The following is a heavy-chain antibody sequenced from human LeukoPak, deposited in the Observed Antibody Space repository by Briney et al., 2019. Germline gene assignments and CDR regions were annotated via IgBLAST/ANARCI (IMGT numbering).Heavy chain of an antibody. Sequence: GGSLRLSCVASGFTVSSAWMSWVRQAPGKGLEWVCRIKSKTEGGTTEYAAPVKGRFTISRDDSKNTLYLRMNSLKTEDTALYYCTTNTAFDYWGQGTLVTVSS. CDR3: TTNTAFDY. J-gene: IGHJ4*02. CDR2: IKSKTEGGTT. V-gene: IGHV3-15*01. CDR1: GFTVSSAW. D-gene: IGHD5-18*01.